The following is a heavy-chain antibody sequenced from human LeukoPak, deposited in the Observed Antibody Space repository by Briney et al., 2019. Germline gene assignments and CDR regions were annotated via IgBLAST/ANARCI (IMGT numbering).Heavy chain of an antibody. D-gene: IGHD3-22*01. CDR3: AKDIQGYDSSGYYLDAFDI. Sequence: GGSLRLSCAASGFTFSSYAMSWVRQAPGKGLEWVSAISGSGGSTYYADSVKGRLTISRDNSKNTLYLQMNSLRAEDTAVYYCAKDIQGYDSSGYYLDAFDIWGQGTMVTVSS. V-gene: IGHV3-23*01. CDR1: GFTFSSYA. J-gene: IGHJ3*02. CDR2: ISGSGGST.